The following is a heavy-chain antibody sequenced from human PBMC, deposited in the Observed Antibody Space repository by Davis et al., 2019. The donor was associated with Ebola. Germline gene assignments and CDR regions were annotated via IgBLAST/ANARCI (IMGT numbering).Heavy chain of an antibody. CDR1: GDSVSSGG. Sequence: PSETLSLTCAISGDSVSSGGWNWIRQSPSRGLEWLGRTYYSSKWYNDYAVSVKSRITINPDTSKNQFSLQLNSVTPEDTAVYYCARGWLRSKFDYWGRGTLVTVSS. CDR2: TYYSSKWYN. J-gene: IGHJ4*02. D-gene: IGHD5-12*01. V-gene: IGHV6-1*01. CDR3: ARGWLRSKFDY.